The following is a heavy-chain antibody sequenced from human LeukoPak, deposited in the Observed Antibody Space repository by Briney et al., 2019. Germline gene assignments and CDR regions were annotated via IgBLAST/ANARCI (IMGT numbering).Heavy chain of an antibody. CDR2: IYSGGST. CDR1: GFTVSSNY. D-gene: IGHD1-1*01. V-gene: IGHV3-53*01. Sequence: GGSLRLSCAASGFTVSSNYMSWVRQAPGKGLEWVSVIYSGGSTYYADSVTGRFTISRDNTKNTLYLQMNSLRAEDTAVYYCARQESQLNYYMDVWGKGTTVTVSS. CDR3: ARQESQLNYYMDV. J-gene: IGHJ6*03.